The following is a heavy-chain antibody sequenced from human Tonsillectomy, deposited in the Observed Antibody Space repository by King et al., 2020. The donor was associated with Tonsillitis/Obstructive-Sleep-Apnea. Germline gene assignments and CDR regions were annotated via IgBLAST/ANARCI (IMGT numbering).Heavy chain of an antibody. CDR3: AKGMTRVATIVADYMDV. D-gene: IGHD5-12*01. CDR2: ISGSGGST. CDR1: GFTFSSYA. V-gene: IGHV3-23*04. Sequence: VQLVESGGGLVQPGGSLRLSCAASGFTFSSYAMSWVRQAPGKGLQWVSAISGSGGSTYYAASVKGRFTISRDNSKNTRYLQMNSLRAEDTAVYYCAKGMTRVATIVADYMDVWGKGTTVTVS. J-gene: IGHJ6*03.